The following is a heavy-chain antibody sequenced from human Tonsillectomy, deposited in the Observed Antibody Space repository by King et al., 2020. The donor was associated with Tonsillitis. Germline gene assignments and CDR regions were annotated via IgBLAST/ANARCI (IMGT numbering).Heavy chain of an antibody. V-gene: IGHV3-30*04. Sequence: VQLVESGGGVVQPGRSLRLSCAASGFTFSSYDMHWVRQAPGKGLEWVAVISYDGSNKYYADSVKGRFTISRDNAKNTLYLQMNSLRAEDTAAYYCAREGMYSSSWFDNWFDPWGQGTLVTVSS. CDR1: GFTFSSYD. CDR3: AREGMYSSSWFDNWFDP. D-gene: IGHD6-13*01. J-gene: IGHJ5*02. CDR2: ISYDGSNK.